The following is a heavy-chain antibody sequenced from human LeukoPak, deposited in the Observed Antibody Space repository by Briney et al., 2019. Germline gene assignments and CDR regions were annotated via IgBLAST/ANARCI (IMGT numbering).Heavy chain of an antibody. D-gene: IGHD3-10*01. CDR1: GFTFSDFY. CDR2: ISASGNTM. V-gene: IGHV3-11*01. Sequence: PGGSLRLSCAASGFTFSDFYMFWIRQAPGKGLEWISYISASGNTMYYGDSVKGRFTISRDNARNSLYLQMNSLRAEDTAVYYCARDGSGSYDQWGQGTLATVSS. CDR3: ARDGSGSYDQ. J-gene: IGHJ4*02.